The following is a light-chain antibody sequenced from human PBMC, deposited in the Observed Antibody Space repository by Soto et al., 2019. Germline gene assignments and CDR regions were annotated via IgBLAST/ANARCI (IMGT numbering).Light chain of an antibody. J-gene: IGKJ3*01. CDR1: QSISSY. Sequence: DIQMTQSPSSLSASVGDRVTITCRASQSISSYLNWYQQKPGKAPKLLIYAASSLQSGVPSRFSGSGSGTDCTLPISSLQPEDFATDYCQQSYSTLPFTFGPGTKVDIK. V-gene: IGKV1-39*01. CDR3: QQSYSTLPFT. CDR2: AAS.